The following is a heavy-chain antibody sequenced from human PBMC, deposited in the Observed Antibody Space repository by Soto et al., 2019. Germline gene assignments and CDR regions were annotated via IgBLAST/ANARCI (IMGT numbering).Heavy chain of an antibody. V-gene: IGHV3-30-3*01. CDR2: ISYEGSDK. D-gene: IGHD5-18*01. CDR1: GFRFNKYP. Sequence: QVQLVESGGGVVQPGRSLRLSCEASGFRFNKYPMHWVRQSPGKGLEWVAIISYEGSDKFYSDSVKGRFTISRDNSRNTLYLHMNRLRAEDTAVYYCARNERGYTYGTIDYWGQGTLVTVSS. J-gene: IGHJ4*02. CDR3: ARNERGYTYGTIDY.